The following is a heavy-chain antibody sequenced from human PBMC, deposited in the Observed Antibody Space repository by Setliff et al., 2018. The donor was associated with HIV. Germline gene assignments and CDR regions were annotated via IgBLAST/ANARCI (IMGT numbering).Heavy chain of an antibody. CDR3: ARTLSTMVKTDGYYDYYYMDV. V-gene: IGHV4-38-2*02. Sequence: PSETLSLTCTVSGYSISSRYYWGWIRQSPGKGLEWIGSIYHSGSTNYNPSFKSRVTMSVDTSKNQFSLNLNSVTAADTAVYYCARTLSTMVKTDGYYDYYYMDVWGKGTTVTVSS. CDR2: IYHSGST. CDR1: GYSISSRYY. D-gene: IGHD3-10*01. J-gene: IGHJ6*03.